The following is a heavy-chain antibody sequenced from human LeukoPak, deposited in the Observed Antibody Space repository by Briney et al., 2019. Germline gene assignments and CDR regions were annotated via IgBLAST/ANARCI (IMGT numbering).Heavy chain of an antibody. CDR2: IIPILGIA. V-gene: IGHV1-69*04. CDR1: GGTFSSYT. J-gene: IGHJ4*02. D-gene: IGHD4-23*01. CDR3: ARDSRDYGGNWVDY. Sequence: SVKVSCKASGGTFSSYTISWVRQAPGQGLEWMGRIIPILGIANYAQKFQGRVTITADKSTSTAYMELSSLRSEDTAVYYCARDSRDYGGNWVDYWGQGTLVTVSS.